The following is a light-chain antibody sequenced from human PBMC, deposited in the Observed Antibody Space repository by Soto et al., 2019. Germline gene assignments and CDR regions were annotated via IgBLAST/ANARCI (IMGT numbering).Light chain of an antibody. J-gene: IGKJ5*01. Sequence: DIQMSQCGCSMYPSXAGRVTITXXASQSISSYLNWYQQKPGKAPKLLIYAASSLQSGVPSRFSGSGSGTDFTLTISSLQPEDFATYYCQQSYSTPITFGQGTRLEIK. CDR2: AAS. CDR3: QQSYSTPIT. V-gene: IGKV1-39*01. CDR1: QSISSY.